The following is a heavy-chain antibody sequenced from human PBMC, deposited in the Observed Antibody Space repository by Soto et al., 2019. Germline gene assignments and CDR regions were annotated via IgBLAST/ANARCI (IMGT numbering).Heavy chain of an antibody. CDR3: ARHWGFAVAGSRFGR. CDR1: GGSISTDSYY. J-gene: IGHJ5*02. V-gene: IGHV4-39*01. D-gene: IGHD6-13*01. CDR2: IFYSGNT. Sequence: PSETLSLTCTVSGGSISTDSYYWGWVRQSPGKGLEWIGSIFYSGNTYYSPSLKSRVTISVDLSNNQFSLRLSSVTAADTALYYCARHWGFAVAGSRFGRWGLGTMVTVSS.